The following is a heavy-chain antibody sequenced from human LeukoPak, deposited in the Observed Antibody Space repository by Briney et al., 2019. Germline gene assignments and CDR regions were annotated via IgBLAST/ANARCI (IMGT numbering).Heavy chain of an antibody. CDR2: LPHSGIS. Sequence: SETLSLTCTVSGDSTSRYYWCWIRQPPGKGLECIGCLPHSGISNYNPSLVSRVTISVDTSKNQFSLRLSSVTAADTAVYYCARLPNYYYYYMDVWGKGTTVTVSS. V-gene: IGHV4-59*08. CDR1: GDSTSRYY. J-gene: IGHJ6*03. CDR3: ARLPNYYYYYMDV.